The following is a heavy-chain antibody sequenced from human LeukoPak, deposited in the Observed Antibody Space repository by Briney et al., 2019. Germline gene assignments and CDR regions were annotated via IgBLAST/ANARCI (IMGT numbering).Heavy chain of an antibody. D-gene: IGHD2-15*01. Sequence: ASVKVSCKASGYTLTGYYMHWVRQAPGQGLEWMGWINPNSGGTNYALKFQGRVTMTRDTSISTAYMELSRLRSDDTAVYYCARGLPINYWGQGTLVTVSS. J-gene: IGHJ4*02. CDR1: GYTLTGYY. CDR3: ARGLPINY. CDR2: INPNSGGT. V-gene: IGHV1-2*02.